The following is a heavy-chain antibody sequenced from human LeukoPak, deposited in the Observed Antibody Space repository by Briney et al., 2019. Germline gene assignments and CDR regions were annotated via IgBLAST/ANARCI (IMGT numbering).Heavy chain of an antibody. CDR1: GLTFSSYD. CDR2: IHSDENNK. D-gene: IGHD5-24*01. Sequence: GGSLRLSCAASGLTFSSYDMHWVRQAPGKGLEWVAFIHSDENNKYYTDSVKGRFTISRDNSKNTVYLQMNSLRAGDTAVYYCVREGPSTGSNYLGTLDVWGQGTLVTVSS. CDR3: VREGPSTGSNYLGTLDV. J-gene: IGHJ3*01. V-gene: IGHV3-30*02.